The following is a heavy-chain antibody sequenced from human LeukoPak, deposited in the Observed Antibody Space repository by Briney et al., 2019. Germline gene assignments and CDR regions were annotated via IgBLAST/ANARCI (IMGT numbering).Heavy chain of an antibody. V-gene: IGHV3-48*04. D-gene: IGHD3-22*01. J-gene: IGHJ4*02. CDR3: AKELMHYHDSSAYYGSDY. CDR2: ISSSSSTI. CDR1: GFTFSSYA. Sequence: PGGSLRLSCAASGFTFSSYAMHWARQAPGKGLEWVSYISSSSSTIYYADSVKGRFTIFRDNSKNTLYLHMISLRTEDTGVYYCAKELMHYHDSSAYYGSDYWGRGTLVTVSS.